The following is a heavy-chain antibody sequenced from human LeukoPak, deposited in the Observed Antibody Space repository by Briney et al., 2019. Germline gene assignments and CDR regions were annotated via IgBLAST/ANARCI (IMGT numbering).Heavy chain of an antibody. Sequence: GGSLRLSCADSGFTFSSYEMKWVRQAPGKGLEWVSKISSSGSAIYYADSVKGRFTISRDNAKSSLYLQMNSLRVEDTAIYYCARGCSLGYWGQGTLVTVSS. D-gene: IGHD2-15*01. CDR3: ARGCSLGY. CDR2: ISSSGSAI. V-gene: IGHV3-48*03. J-gene: IGHJ4*02. CDR1: GFTFSSYE.